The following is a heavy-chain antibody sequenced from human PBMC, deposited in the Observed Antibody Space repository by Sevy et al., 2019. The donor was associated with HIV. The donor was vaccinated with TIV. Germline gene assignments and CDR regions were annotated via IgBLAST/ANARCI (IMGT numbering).Heavy chain of an antibody. CDR1: GYTFTGYY. D-gene: IGHD2-2*01. CDR3: ARELYGSSTSCYDAFVF. V-gene: IGHV1-2*02. CDR2: INPNSGGT. Sequence: ASVKVSCKASGYTFTGYYMHWVRQAPGQGLEWMGWINPNSGGTNYAQKFQGRVTMTRDTSISTAYMERSRLRSDDTAVYYWARELYGSSTSCYDAFVFWGQGTMVTV. J-gene: IGHJ3*01.